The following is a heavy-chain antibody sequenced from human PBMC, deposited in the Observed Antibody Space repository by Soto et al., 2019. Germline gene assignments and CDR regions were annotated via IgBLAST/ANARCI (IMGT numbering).Heavy chain of an antibody. V-gene: IGHV3-11*01. CDR1: GFTFSDYQ. Sequence: QVQLVESGGGLVEPGGSLRLSCAASGFTFSDYQMTWIRQAPGKGLEWGAYINPSGAPLYYADSVKGRFTISRDNAKNSLYLQMNSLRGDDTAVYYCARLGQFDYWGQGTLVTVSS. CDR3: ARLGQFDY. CDR2: INPSGAPL. J-gene: IGHJ4*02.